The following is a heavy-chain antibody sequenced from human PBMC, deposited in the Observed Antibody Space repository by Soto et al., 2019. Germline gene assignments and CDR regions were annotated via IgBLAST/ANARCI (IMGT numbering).Heavy chain of an antibody. Sequence: QVQLVESGGDVVQPGTSLRLSCEASGFAFNKFGMHWVRQAPGKGLEWVAFISYDGSYQYYADSVQGQLTITRDNSMNTLNMQLNSLRREDTAVYYCAKGGEVGGVLGDHWGQGTLVTVSS. V-gene: IGHV3-30*18. CDR3: AKGGEVGGVLGDH. CDR1: GFAFNKFG. J-gene: IGHJ4*02. D-gene: IGHD1-26*01. CDR2: ISYDGSYQ.